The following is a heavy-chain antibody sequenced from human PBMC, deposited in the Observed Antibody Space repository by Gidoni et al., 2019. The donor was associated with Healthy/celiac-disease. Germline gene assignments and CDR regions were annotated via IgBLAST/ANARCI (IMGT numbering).Heavy chain of an antibody. D-gene: IGHD3-3*01. CDR3: ARGRFQNWFDP. J-gene: IGHJ5*02. Sequence: QLQLQESGSGLVMPSQTLSLTCAVSGASISSGGYSWSWIRQPPGKGLEWIGYIDHSGSTYYNPSLKSRVTISVDRPKNQFSLKLSSVTAADTAVYYCARGRFQNWFDPWGQGTLVTVSS. V-gene: IGHV4-30-2*01. CDR1: GASISSGGYS. CDR2: IDHSGST.